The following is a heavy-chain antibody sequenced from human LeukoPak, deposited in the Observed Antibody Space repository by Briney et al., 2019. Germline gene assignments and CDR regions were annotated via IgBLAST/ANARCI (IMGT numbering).Heavy chain of an antibody. CDR3: ARASSAAAGYYFDY. D-gene: IGHD6-13*01. CDR2: IYSGGTT. J-gene: IGHJ4*02. Sequence: QSGGSLRLSCAASGFTVTSNYMSWVRQAPGKGLEWVSVIYSGGTTYYADSVKGRFTISRDNSKNTLYLQMSSLRAEDTAVYYCARASSAAAGYYFDYWGQGTLVTVSS. V-gene: IGHV3-66*01. CDR1: GFTVTSNY.